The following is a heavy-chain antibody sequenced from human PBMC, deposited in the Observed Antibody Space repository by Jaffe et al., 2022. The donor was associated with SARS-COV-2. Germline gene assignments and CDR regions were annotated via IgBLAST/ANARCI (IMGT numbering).Heavy chain of an antibody. D-gene: IGHD6-6*01. V-gene: IGHV4-31*03. CDR1: GGSINSVGYY. Sequence: QVQLQESGPGLVKPSQTLSLTCSVSGGSINSVGYYWSWIRQHPGKGLEWIGYIYYSGGTFYNPSLKSRITISRDTSKNQFSLKLSSVTDADTAVYYCARVQYSSSSRFGFYFDSWGQGTLVTVSS. CDR3: ARVQYSSSSRFGFYFDS. J-gene: IGHJ4*02. CDR2: IYYSGGT.